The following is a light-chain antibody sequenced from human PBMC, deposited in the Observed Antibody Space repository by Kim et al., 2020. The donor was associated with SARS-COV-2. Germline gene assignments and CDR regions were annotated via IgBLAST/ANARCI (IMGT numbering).Light chain of an antibody. J-gene: IGLJ1*01. CDR1: SLRTYY. V-gene: IGLV3-19*01. CDR2: GKN. CDR3: NSRDSSGNLYV. Sequence: LGQKVSLTCQGDSLRTYYAGWYQQKPGQAPVLVIYGKNNRPSGIPDRFSGSSSGDTASLTITGAQAEDEADYYCNSRDSSGNLYVFGTGTKVTVL.